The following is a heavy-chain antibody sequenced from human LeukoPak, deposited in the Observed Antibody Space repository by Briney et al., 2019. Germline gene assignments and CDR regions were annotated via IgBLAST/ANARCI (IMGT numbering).Heavy chain of an antibody. CDR3: ARVGVIGDELLDY. V-gene: IGHV3-30-3*01. D-gene: IGHD3-10*01. J-gene: IGHJ4*01. CDR2: ISYDGSNK. CDR1: GFTFSSYA. Sequence: PGGSLRLSCAASGFTFSSYAMHWVRQAPGKGLEWVAVISYDGSNKYYADSVKGRFTISRDNSKNTLYLQMNSLRTEDTAVYYCARVGVIGDELLDYWGQEPWSPSPQ.